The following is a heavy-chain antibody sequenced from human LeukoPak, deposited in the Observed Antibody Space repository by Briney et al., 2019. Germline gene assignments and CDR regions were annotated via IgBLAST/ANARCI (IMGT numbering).Heavy chain of an antibody. D-gene: IGHD6-6*01. Sequence: GGSLRLSCTVSGFTVSTNSMSWVRQAPGKGLEWVSSITSSSSYIYYADSLKGRFTISRDNAKNSLYLQMNSLRAEDTAVYYCARVRRYSSSHYYYYMDVWGKGTTVTVSS. J-gene: IGHJ6*03. CDR3: ARVRRYSSSHYYYYMDV. CDR1: GFTVSTNS. CDR2: ITSSSSYI. V-gene: IGHV3-21*01.